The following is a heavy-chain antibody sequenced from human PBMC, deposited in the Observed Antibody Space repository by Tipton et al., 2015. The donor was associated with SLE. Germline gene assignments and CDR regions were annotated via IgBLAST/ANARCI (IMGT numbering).Heavy chain of an antibody. V-gene: IGHV4-59*01. CDR1: GGSISTYY. CDR2: MYYSGST. CDR3: ARGGRWGSVANFDN. Sequence: TLSLTCTVSGGSISTYYWNWIRQPPGKGLEWIGYMYYSGSTNHNPSLESRVTISLDTSKNQFSLKLNSVTAADTAVYYCARGGRWGSVANFDNWGQGTLVTVSS. J-gene: IGHJ4*02. D-gene: IGHD7-27*01.